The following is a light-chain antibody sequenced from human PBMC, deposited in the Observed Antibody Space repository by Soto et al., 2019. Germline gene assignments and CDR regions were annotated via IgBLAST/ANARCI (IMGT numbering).Light chain of an antibody. CDR3: QQSYDWPFT. J-gene: IGKJ2*01. CDR1: QDVYNN. V-gene: IGKV3-15*01. CDR2: ATS. Sequence: EIVMTQSPATLSVSPGERATLYCRASQDVYNNVAWYQQPPGRAPRLLIYATSARVTGIPARFSGSGSGTEFTLTISSLKSEDFAVYFCQQSYDWPFTFGQGTKLEIK.